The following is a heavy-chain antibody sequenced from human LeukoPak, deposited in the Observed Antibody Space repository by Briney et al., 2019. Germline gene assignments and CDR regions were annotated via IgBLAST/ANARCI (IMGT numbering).Heavy chain of an antibody. CDR3: ASRSSIWSGYQDTLYYFDS. D-gene: IGHD3-3*01. V-gene: IGHV4-59*01. CDR2: IYYSGST. J-gene: IGHJ4*02. Sequence: SETLSLTCIVSGGSISSYYWSWIRQPPAKRLEWIGHIYYSGSTNYNPSLKSRVTISVDTSKNQFSLKLSSVTAADTAVYYCASRSSIWSGYQDTLYYFDSWGQGTLVTVSS. CDR1: GGSISSYY.